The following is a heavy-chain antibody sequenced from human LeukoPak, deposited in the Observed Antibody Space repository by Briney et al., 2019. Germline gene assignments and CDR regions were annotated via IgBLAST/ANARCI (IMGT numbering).Heavy chain of an antibody. V-gene: IGHV4-34*01. J-gene: IGHJ5*02. Sequence: PSETLSLTCAVYGGSFSGYYWSWIRQPPGKGLEWIGEINLSGRTNYNPSLKSRVTISVDTSKNQFSLKLSSVTAADTAVYYCARLSGKQWLVGPQNWFDPWGQGTLVTVSS. CDR2: INLSGRT. CDR3: ARLSGKQWLVGPQNWFDP. D-gene: IGHD6-19*01. CDR1: GGSFSGYY.